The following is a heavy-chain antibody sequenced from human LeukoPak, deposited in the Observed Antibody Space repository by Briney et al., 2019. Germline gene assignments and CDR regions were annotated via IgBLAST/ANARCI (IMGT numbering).Heavy chain of an antibody. D-gene: IGHD1-26*01. CDR1: GFSFTTYG. V-gene: IGHV3-30*02. Sequence: GGSLRLSCAASGFSFTTYGLHWVRHTPGKGLEWVAFIRFDGSKDYYADSVQGRFTISRDNSKNVLHLQMNSLRLEDTAVYYCARDPYSGSYGDYYYYYMDVWGKGTTVTISS. J-gene: IGHJ6*03. CDR3: ARDPYSGSYGDYYYYYMDV. CDR2: IRFDGSKD.